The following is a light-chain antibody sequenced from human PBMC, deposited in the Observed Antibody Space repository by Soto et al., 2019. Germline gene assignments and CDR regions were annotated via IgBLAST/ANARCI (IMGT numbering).Light chain of an antibody. CDR1: TSNIGAGYH. J-gene: IGLJ1*01. CDR2: DNT. Sequence: QSVLTQPPSVSGAPGQRVSISCTGSTSNIGAGYHVHWYQQFPGTAPKLLMYDNTNRPSGVTDRFSGSKSGTSASLAITGLQAEDEADYYCQSYDSSLSSYVFGTGTKLTVL. CDR3: QSYDSSLSSYV. V-gene: IGLV1-40*01.